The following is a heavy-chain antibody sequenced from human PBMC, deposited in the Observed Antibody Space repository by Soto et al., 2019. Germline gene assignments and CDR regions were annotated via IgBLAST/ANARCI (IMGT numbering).Heavy chain of an antibody. Sequence: SVKVSCKASGGTFSSYAISWVRQAPGQGLEWMGGIIPIFGTANYAQKFQGRVTITADESTSTAYMELSSLRSEDTAVYYCARSRLRFEYYYYGMDVWGQGTTVTVSS. V-gene: IGHV1-69*13. J-gene: IGHJ6*02. CDR2: IIPIFGTA. CDR3: ARSRLRFEYYYYGMDV. D-gene: IGHD5-12*01. CDR1: GGTFSSYA.